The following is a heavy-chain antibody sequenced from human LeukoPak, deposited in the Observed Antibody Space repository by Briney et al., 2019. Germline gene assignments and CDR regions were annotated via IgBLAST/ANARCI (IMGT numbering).Heavy chain of an antibody. CDR3: ARDRGIVVAFDY. CDR2: ISYDGSNK. Sequence: PGGPLRLSCAASGFTFSSYAMHWVRQAPGKGLEWVAVISYDGSNKYYADSVKGRFTISRDNSKNTLYLQMNSLRAEDTAVYYCARDRGIVVAFDYWGQGTLVTVSS. J-gene: IGHJ4*02. CDR1: GFTFSSYA. V-gene: IGHV3-30*04. D-gene: IGHD3-22*01.